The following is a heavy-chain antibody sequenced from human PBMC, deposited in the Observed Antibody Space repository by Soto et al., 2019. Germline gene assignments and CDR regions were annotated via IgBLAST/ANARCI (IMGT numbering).Heavy chain of an antibody. CDR1: GYTLTSYG. V-gene: IGHV1-18*01. Sequence: XSVKVSCKASGYTLTSYGIIWVRQDPGQGLEWMGWISAYNGNTNYAQKLQGRVTMTTDTSTSTAYMELRSLRSDDTAVYYCAREAFYYDSPGYSLGDSDAFDICGQRTMVTVSS. D-gene: IGHD3-22*01. J-gene: IGHJ3*02. CDR3: AREAFYYDSPGYSLGDSDAFDI. CDR2: ISAYNGNT.